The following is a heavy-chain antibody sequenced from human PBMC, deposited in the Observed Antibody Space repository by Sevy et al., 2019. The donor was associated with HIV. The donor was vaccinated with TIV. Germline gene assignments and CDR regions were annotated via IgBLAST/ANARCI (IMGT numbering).Heavy chain of an antibody. CDR3: AKSSLPYGDYHFDQ. CDR2: ISGSGEST. D-gene: IGHD4-17*01. CDR1: GFTFNSHV. J-gene: IGHJ4*02. Sequence: GGSLRLSCAAAGFTFNSHVMTWVRQAPGKGLEWVAAISGSGESTYYAGAVKGQFTISRDNSKNTLYLQMNSLRAEDTAVYYCAKSSLPYGDYHFDQWGQGTLVTVSS. V-gene: IGHV3-23*01.